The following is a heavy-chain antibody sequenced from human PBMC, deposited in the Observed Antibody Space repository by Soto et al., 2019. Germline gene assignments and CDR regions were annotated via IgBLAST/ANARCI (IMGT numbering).Heavy chain of an antibody. CDR1: GYTFTSYG. D-gene: IGHD3-16*02. J-gene: IGHJ4*02. Sequence: QVQLVQSGAEVMQPGASVKVSCKASGYTFTSYGISWVRQAPGQGLERMGWISGYNGNTNYAQKFQGRVTMTTDTSTSTAYLELGSLRSDDTAVYYCARAPRIVTPASGIRDFDYWGQGTLVTVSS. V-gene: IGHV1-18*01. CDR2: ISGYNGNT. CDR3: ARAPRIVTPASGIRDFDY.